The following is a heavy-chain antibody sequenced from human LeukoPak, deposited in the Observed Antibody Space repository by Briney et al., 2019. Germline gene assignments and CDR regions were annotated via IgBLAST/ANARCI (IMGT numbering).Heavy chain of an antibody. CDR1: GFTFSDYY. D-gene: IGHD3-22*01. V-gene: IGHV3-11*01. CDR2: ISSSGSTI. CDR3: ARDYYDSSGYFSYYYYMDV. Sequence: GGSLRLSCAASGFTFSDYYMSWIRQAPGKGLEGVSYISSSGSTIYYADSVKGRFTISRENAKNSLYLQMNSLRAEDTAVYYCARDYYDSSGYFSYYYYMDVWGKGTTVTVSS. J-gene: IGHJ6*03.